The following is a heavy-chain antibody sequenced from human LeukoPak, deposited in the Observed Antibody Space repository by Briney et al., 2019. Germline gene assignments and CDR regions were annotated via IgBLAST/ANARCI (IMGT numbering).Heavy chain of an antibody. CDR2: MNQDGDQG. Sequence: PGGSLRLSCAASGFTFSDSWMNWVRQAPGKGLEWVATMNQDGDQGDYADSVRGRFTMSRDNAKDLLYLQMNSLRDEDTAVYYCARDTVNGPFVISLDLWGQGVLVTVSS. J-gene: IGHJ5*02. CDR3: ARDTVNGPFVISLDL. CDR1: GFTFSDSW. V-gene: IGHV3-7*01. D-gene: IGHD2-8*01.